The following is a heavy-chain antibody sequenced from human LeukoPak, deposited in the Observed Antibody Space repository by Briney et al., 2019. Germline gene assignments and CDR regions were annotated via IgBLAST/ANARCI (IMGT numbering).Heavy chain of an antibody. CDR2: IYYSGST. D-gene: IGHD3-10*01. CDR3: ARALYYYGSGSYQPYYFDY. V-gene: IGHV4-39*07. J-gene: IGHJ4*02. Sequence: SETLSLTCTVSGGSISSSSYYWGWIRQPPGKGLEWIGSIYYSGSTYYNPSLKSRVTISVDTSKNQFSLKLSSVTAADTAVYYCARALYYYGSGSYQPYYFDYWGQGTLVTVSS. CDR1: GGSISSSSYY.